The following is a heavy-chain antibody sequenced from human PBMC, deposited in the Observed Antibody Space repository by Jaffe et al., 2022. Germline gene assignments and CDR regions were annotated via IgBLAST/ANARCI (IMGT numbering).Heavy chain of an antibody. J-gene: IGHJ4*02. D-gene: IGHD3-10*01. CDR2: INPSGGST. V-gene: IGHV1-46*01. Sequence: QVQLVQSGAEVKKPGASVKVSCKASGYTFTSYYMHWVRQAPGQGLEWMGIINPSGGSTSYAQKFQGRVTMTRDTSTSTVYMELSSLRSEDTAVYYCARDEWGGGSGSYEGDYWGQGTLVTVSS. CDR1: GYTFTSYY. CDR3: ARDEWGGGSGSYEGDY.